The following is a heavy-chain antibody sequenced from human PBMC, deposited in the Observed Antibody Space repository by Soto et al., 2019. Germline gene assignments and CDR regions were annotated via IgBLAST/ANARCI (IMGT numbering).Heavy chain of an antibody. V-gene: IGHV4-31*03. CDR2: IYYSGST. J-gene: IGHJ4*02. D-gene: IGHD3-10*01. CDR3: ASRSMVRGVIMLDY. CDR1: GGSISSGGYY. Sequence: QVQLQESGPGLVKPSQTLSLTCTVSGGSISSGGYYWSWIRQHPGKGLEWIGYIYYSGSTYYNPSIKRRGTISVDTSKNQCSLKLSSVTAADTAVYYGASRSMVRGVIMLDYWGQGTLVTVSS.